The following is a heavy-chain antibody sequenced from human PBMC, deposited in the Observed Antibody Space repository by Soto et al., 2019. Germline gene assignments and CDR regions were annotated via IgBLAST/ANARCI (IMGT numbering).Heavy chain of an antibody. Sequence: VQLLESGGGLVQPGGSLRLSCAASGFTFSSYAMSWVRQAPGKGLEWVSVISGSAGNTYYADSVKGRFTISRDNSKNTLYLQMNSLRAEDTAVYYCAKGPDIVVVVADYWGQGTLVTVSS. V-gene: IGHV3-23*01. CDR2: ISGSAGNT. D-gene: IGHD2-15*01. CDR1: GFTFSSYA. J-gene: IGHJ4*02. CDR3: AKGPDIVVVVADY.